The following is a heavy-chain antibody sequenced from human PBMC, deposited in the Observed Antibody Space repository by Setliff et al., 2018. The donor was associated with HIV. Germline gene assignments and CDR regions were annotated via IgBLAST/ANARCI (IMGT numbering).Heavy chain of an antibody. J-gene: IGHJ4*02. D-gene: IGHD1-26*01. Sequence: GGSLRLSWGGFTFTNAWMNWVRQAPGKGLEWLGRIRTKTDGGTADYAAPVKGRFTISRDDSQNTLYLQMNSLKTEDTAVYYCITDRLPGGGTYYTGFLGYWGLGTLVTVSS. CDR1: FTFTNAW. CDR3: ITDRLPGGGTYYTGFLGY. CDR2: IRTKTDGGTA. V-gene: IGHV3-15*01.